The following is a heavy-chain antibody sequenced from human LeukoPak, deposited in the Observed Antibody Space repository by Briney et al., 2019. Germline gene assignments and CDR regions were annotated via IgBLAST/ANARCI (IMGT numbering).Heavy chain of an antibody. J-gene: IGHJ5*02. CDR3: ARGKTSQNIVTRKTYNWFDP. Sequence: PGGSLRLSCVASGFTFSSYSMNWVRQAPGKGLEWVSSISSSSSYIYYADSVKGRFTSSRDNAKNSLYLQMNSLRAEDTAVYYCARGKTSQNIVTRKTYNWFDPWGQGTLVTVSS. CDR1: GFTFSSYS. D-gene: IGHD2/OR15-2a*01. CDR2: ISSSSSYI. V-gene: IGHV3-21*01.